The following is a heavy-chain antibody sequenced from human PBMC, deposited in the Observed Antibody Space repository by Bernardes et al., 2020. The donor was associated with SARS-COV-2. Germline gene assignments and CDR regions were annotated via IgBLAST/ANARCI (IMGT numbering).Heavy chain of an antibody. Sequence: ASVKVSCKASGYSFTNYLINWVRQAPGQGLEWMGWISANNGNTHYVQKFQGRVTLTTDTSTSTANMELRSLRFDDTAVYYCARIKVPVYYDSSGNSAFDIWGQGTTVTVSS. D-gene: IGHD3-22*01. J-gene: IGHJ3*02. V-gene: IGHV1-18*04. CDR3: ARIKVPVYYDSSGNSAFDI. CDR1: GYSFTNYL. CDR2: ISANNGNT.